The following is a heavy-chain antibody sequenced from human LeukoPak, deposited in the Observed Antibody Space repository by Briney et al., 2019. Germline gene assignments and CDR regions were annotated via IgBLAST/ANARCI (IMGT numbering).Heavy chain of an antibody. CDR3: AKISHDYGDSADY. CDR2: ISTSSYDI. CDR1: GFTFSSYS. D-gene: IGHD4-17*01. Sequence: GGSLRLSCAASGFTFSSYSMNWVRHAPGKGLEWVSSISTSSYDIYYADSVKGRFTISRDNAKNSLYLQMNSLRAEDTAMYYCAKISHDYGDSADYWGQGTLVTVSS. J-gene: IGHJ4*02. V-gene: IGHV3-21*01.